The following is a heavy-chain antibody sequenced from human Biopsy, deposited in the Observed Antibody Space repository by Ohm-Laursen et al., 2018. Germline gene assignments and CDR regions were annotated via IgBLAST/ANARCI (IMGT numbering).Heavy chain of an antibody. V-gene: IGHV3-74*03. J-gene: IGHJ4*02. Sequence: SLRLSCTASGFTFNSYWMHWVRQAPEKGLVRVSRINIDGSGTKYADSVKGRFTISRDNAKNSLYLRMNSLRAEDTAVYFCARARDDFVVVPAAFFDFWGQGTLVTVSS. CDR2: INIDGSGT. CDR1: GFTFNSYW. CDR3: ARARDDFVVVPAAFFDF. D-gene: IGHD2-15*01.